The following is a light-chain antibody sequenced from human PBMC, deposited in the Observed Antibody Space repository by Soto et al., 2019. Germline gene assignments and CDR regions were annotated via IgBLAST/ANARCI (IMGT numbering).Light chain of an antibody. J-gene: IGLJ3*02. Sequence: QSVLTQSPSASASLGASVKLTCTLSSGHSSYAIAWHQQQPEKGPRYLMKLNSDGSHTKGDGIPDRFSGFSSGAERYLTISSLQSEDEADYYCQTWGTGYWVFGGGTKVTVL. V-gene: IGLV4-69*01. CDR1: SGHSSYA. CDR3: QTWGTGYWV. CDR2: LNSDGSH.